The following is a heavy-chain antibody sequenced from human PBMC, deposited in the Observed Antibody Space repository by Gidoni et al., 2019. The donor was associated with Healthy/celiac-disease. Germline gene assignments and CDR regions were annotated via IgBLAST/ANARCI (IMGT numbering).Heavy chain of an antibody. CDR2: IYHSGST. CDR3: ARARSSSGWYSLNYYYYGMDV. V-gene: IGHV4-4*02. Sequence: QVQLQESGPGLVKPSGTLSLTCAVSGGSISSSNWRSWVRQPPGKGLEWIGEIYHSGSTNYNPSLKSRVTISVDKSKNQFSLKLSSVTAADTAVYYCARARSSSGWYSLNYYYYGMDVWGQGTTVTVSS. CDR1: GGSISSSNW. J-gene: IGHJ6*02. D-gene: IGHD6-19*01.